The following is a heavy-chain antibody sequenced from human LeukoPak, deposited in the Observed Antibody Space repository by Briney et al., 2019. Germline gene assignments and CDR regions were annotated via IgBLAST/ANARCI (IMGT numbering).Heavy chain of an antibody. CDR1: GGSISSSSYY. D-gene: IGHD2-15*01. CDR2: IYYSGST. Sequence: SETLSLTCTVSGGSISSSSYYWGWIRQPPGKGLEWIGSIYYSGSTYYNPSLKSRVTISVDTSKNQFSLKLSSVPAADTAVYYCARRGYCSDGSCYRGAFDIWGQGTMVTVSS. V-gene: IGHV4-39*01. CDR3: ARRGYCSDGSCYRGAFDI. J-gene: IGHJ3*02.